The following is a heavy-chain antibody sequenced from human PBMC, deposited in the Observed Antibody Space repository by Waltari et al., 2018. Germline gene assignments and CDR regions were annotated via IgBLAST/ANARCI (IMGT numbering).Heavy chain of an antibody. CDR3: AKSVGIAVAGPGANYFDY. V-gene: IGHV3-9*01. Sequence: EVQLVESGGGLVQPGRSLRLSCAASGFTFDDYAMHWVRQAPGKGLERVSGISWNSGSIGYAGSVKGRFTISRDNAKNSLYLQMNSLRAEDRALYYCAKSVGIAVAGPGANYFDYWGQGTLVTVSS. J-gene: IGHJ4*02. CDR1: GFTFDDYA. CDR2: ISWNSGSI. D-gene: IGHD6-19*01.